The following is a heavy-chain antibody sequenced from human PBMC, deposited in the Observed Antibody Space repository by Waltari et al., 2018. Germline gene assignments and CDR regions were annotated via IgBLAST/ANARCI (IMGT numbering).Heavy chain of an antibody. CDR2: ISPMLVIA. CDR1: GGTFSSYA. D-gene: IGHD4-4*01. Sequence: QVQLVQSGAEVKKPGSSVKVSCKASGGTFSSYAISGVRQDPGQGVEWMGRISPMLVIANYAQKFQGRVMITADKSTSTAYMELSSLRSEDTAVYYCAREDYSDAFDIWGQGTMVTVSS. CDR3: AREDYSDAFDI. J-gene: IGHJ3*02. V-gene: IGHV1-69*04.